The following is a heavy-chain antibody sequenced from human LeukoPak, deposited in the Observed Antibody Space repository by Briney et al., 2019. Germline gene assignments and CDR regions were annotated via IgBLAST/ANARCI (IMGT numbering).Heavy chain of an antibody. Sequence: GGSQRLSCAASGFTFSSYSMNWVRQAPERGLEWVSSISSSSSYIYYADSVKRLFTIPRDNAKNSVYLQMNSQRAEDATVDYCARGARGVGGTPHDYWGQGTLVTVSS. J-gene: IGHJ4*02. V-gene: IGHV3-21*01. D-gene: IGHD1-26*01. CDR2: ISSSSSYI. CDR1: GFTFSSYS. CDR3: ARGARGVGGTPHDY.